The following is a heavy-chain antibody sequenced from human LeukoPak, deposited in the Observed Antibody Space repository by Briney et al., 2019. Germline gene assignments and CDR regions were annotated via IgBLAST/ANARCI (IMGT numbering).Heavy chain of an antibody. V-gene: IGHV3-7*01. Sequence: GGSLRLSXAASGFTFSSYWMSWVRQAPGKGLEWVANIKQDGSEKYYVDSVKGRFTISRDNAKNSLYLQMNSLRAEDTAVYYCARDDGRRATSTVVFGNWGQGTLVTVSS. J-gene: IGHJ4*02. CDR2: IKQDGSEK. CDR1: GFTFSSYW. D-gene: IGHD2-2*01. CDR3: ARDDGRRATSTVVFGN.